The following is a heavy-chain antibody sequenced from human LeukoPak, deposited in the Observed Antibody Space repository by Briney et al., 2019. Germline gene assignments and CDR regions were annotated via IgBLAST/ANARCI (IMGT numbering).Heavy chain of an antibody. CDR2: IYYTGST. Sequence: SETLSLTCTISGSSISSYYWSWIRQPPGKGLEWIGCIYYTGSTNYNPSLKSRVTISLDTYKNQFSLKLSSVTAADTAVYYCVQSGGGGSGYWGQGTLVTVSS. CDR3: VQSGGGGSGY. V-gene: IGHV4-59*01. D-gene: IGHD3-16*01. J-gene: IGHJ4*02. CDR1: GSSISSYY.